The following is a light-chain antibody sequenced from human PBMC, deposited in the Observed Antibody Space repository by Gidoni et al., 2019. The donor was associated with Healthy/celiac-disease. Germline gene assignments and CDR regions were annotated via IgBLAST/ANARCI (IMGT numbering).Light chain of an antibody. CDR1: QGVSSY. V-gene: IGKV3-11*01. Sequence: EIVLTQSPATLSLSPGERATLSCRASQGVSSYLAWYQQKPGQAPRLLIYDASNRATGIPARFSGSGSGTDFTLTISSLEPEDFVVYYCQQRSNWPPPLTFGGGTKVEIK. CDR2: DAS. J-gene: IGKJ4*01. CDR3: QQRSNWPPPLT.